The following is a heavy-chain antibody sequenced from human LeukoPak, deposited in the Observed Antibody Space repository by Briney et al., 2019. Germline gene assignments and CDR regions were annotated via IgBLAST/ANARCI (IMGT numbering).Heavy chain of an antibody. CDR1: GYAFTGYY. Sequence: AASVKVSCKASGYAFTGYYMHWVRQAPGQGLEWMGWINPNSGGTNYAQKFQGRVTMTRDTSISTAYMELSRLRSDYTAVYYCALQGVAGRKIPITEWVPWGQGTLVTVSS. V-gene: IGHV1-2*02. CDR2: INPNSGGT. CDR3: ALQGVAGRKIPITEWVP. D-gene: IGHD6-19*01. J-gene: IGHJ5*02.